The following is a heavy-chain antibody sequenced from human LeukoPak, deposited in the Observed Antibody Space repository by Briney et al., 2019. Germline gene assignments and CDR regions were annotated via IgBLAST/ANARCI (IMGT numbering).Heavy chain of an antibody. J-gene: IGHJ5*02. V-gene: IGHV3-15*01. Sequence: GGSLRLSCEASGFTFSKVWMRWVRQAPGKGLEWVGRIKSKSDDGTRDYTPPVRGRFTISRDDSKSTVYLQMESLRSDDTGVYYCCGTRGDLWGQGTLVTVSS. CDR3: CGTRGDL. CDR2: IKSKSDDGTR. D-gene: IGHD1-14*01. CDR1: GFTFSKVW.